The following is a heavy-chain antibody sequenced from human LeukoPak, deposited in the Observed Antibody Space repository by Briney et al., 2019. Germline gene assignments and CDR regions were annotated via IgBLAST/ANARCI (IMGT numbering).Heavy chain of an antibody. CDR3: ARDFPADIVLMVYGFDY. D-gene: IGHD2-8*01. V-gene: IGHV3-11*04. Sequence: GGSLRLSCAASRFTFSDNYMGWIRQAPGKGLEWVSYISSSGSTIYYADSVKGRFTISRDNAKNSLYLQMNSLRAEDTAVYYCARDFPADIVLMVYGFDYWGQGTLVTVSS. CDR1: RFTFSDNY. J-gene: IGHJ4*02. CDR2: ISSSGSTI.